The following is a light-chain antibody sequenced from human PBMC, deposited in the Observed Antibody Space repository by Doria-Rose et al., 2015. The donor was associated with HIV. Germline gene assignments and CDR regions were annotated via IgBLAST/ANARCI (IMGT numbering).Light chain of an antibody. V-gene: IGKV4-1*01. CDR3: QQYYSPPPT. CDR1: QSILYSSKNKNY. J-gene: IGKJ1*01. Sequence: DIVMTQSPDSLAVSLGERATINCKSSQSILYSSKNKNYLAWYQQKPGQPPKLLIYWASTRESGVPDRFSGSGSGADFTLTISSLQAEDVAVYYCQQYYSPPPTFGQGTKVELK. CDR2: WAS.